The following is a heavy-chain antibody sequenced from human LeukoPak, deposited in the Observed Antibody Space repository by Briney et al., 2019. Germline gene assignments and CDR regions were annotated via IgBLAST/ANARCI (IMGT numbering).Heavy chain of an antibody. D-gene: IGHD3-22*01. Sequence: ASVKVSCKASGGTFSSYAISWVRQAPGQGLEWMGGIIPIFGTANYAQKSQGRVTITADESTSTAYMELSSLRSEDTAVYYCARPYYYDSSGSFYYFDYWGQGTLVTVSS. CDR3: ARPYYYDSSGSFYYFDY. V-gene: IGHV1-69*13. CDR2: IIPIFGTA. CDR1: GGTFSSYA. J-gene: IGHJ4*02.